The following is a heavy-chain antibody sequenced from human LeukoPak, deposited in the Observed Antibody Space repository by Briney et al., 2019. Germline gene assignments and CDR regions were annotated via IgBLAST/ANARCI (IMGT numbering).Heavy chain of an antibody. D-gene: IGHD1-26*01. J-gene: IGHJ5*02. Sequence: SETLSLTCTVSGGSVSSGSYYWSWIRQPPGKGLEWIGYIYYSGSTNYNPSLKSRVTISVDTSKNQFSLKLSSVTAADTAVYYCARDGVGATTFWFDPWGQGTLVTVSS. CDR2: IYYSGST. V-gene: IGHV4-61*01. CDR3: ARDGVGATTFWFDP. CDR1: GGSVSSGSYY.